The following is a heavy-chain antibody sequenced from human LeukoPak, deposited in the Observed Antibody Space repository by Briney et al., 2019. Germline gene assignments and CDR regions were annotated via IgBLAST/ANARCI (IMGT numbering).Heavy chain of an antibody. CDR3: AATGYSSGWYGY. Sequence: GGSLRLSCAASGFTFSDYYMSWIRQAPGKGLEGVSYISSSSSYTNYADSVKGRFTISRDNAKNSLYLQMNSLRAEDTAVYYCAATGYSSGWYGYWGQGTLVTVSS. CDR1: GFTFSDYY. CDR2: ISSSSSYT. V-gene: IGHV3-11*06. J-gene: IGHJ4*02. D-gene: IGHD6-19*01.